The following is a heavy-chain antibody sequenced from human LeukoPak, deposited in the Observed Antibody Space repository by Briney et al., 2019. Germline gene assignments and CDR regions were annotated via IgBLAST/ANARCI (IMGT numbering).Heavy chain of an antibody. D-gene: IGHD4-23*01. V-gene: IGHV1-2*02. J-gene: IGHJ4*02. CDR1: GYTFADYY. CDR3: GRDLTGGRNSALY. Sequence: ASVKVSCKASGYTFADYYMHWVRQAPGQRPEWMAWINPNSGDTNYAQSLQGRVTLTSDTSISTAYMELNRLRSDDTAVYYCGRDLTGGRNSALYWGQGTLVIVSS. CDR2: INPNSGDT.